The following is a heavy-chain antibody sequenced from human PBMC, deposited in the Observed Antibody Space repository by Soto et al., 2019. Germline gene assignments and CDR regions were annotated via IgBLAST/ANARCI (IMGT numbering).Heavy chain of an antibody. Sequence: PSETLSLTCTVSGGSISSYYWSWIRQPPGKGLEWIGYIYYSGSTNYNPSLKSRVTISVDTSKNQFSLKLSSVTAADTAVYYCARSNLSEAGFYYYGMDVCGRGTTVTVSS. CDR1: GGSISSYY. V-gene: IGHV4-59*01. D-gene: IGHD6-13*01. J-gene: IGHJ6*02. CDR3: ARSNLSEAGFYYYGMDV. CDR2: IYYSGST.